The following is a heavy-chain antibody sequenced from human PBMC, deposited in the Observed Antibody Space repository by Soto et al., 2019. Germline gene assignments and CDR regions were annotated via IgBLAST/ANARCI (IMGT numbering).Heavy chain of an antibody. CDR3: TCVADIVVVPAAIRPGGFYHWFDP. CDR1: GFTFSGSA. Sequence: PGGSLRLSCAASGFTFSGSAMHWVRQASGKGLEWVGRIRSKANSYATAYAASVKGRFTISRDDSKNTAYLQMNSLKTEDTAVYYCTCVADIVVVPAAIRPGGFYHWFDPWGQGTLVTVSS. J-gene: IGHJ5*02. V-gene: IGHV3-73*01. D-gene: IGHD2-2*02. CDR2: IRSKANSYAT.